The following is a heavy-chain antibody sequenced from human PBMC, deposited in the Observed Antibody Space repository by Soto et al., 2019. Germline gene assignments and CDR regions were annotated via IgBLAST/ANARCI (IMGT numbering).Heavy chain of an antibody. CDR3: ARRPVYGDYAWWFDP. V-gene: IGHV4-30-2*01. CDR1: GGSISSGGYS. Sequence: SETLSLTCAVSGGSISSGGYSWSWIRQPPGKGLEWIGYIYHSGSTYYNPSLKSRVTISVDRSKNQFSLKLSSVTAADTAVYYCARRPVYGDYAWWFDPWGQGTLVTVSS. CDR2: IYHSGST. D-gene: IGHD4-17*01. J-gene: IGHJ5*02.